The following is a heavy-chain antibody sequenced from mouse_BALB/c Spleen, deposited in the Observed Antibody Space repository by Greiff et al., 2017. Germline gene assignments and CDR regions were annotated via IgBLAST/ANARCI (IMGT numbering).Heavy chain of an antibody. V-gene: IGHV14-3*02. CDR2: IDPANGNT. D-gene: IGHD2-2*01. Sequence: VQLQQSGAELVKPGASVKLSCTASGFNIKDTYMHWVKQRPEQGLEWIGRIDPANGNTKYDPKFQGKATITADTSSNTAYLQLSSLTSEDTAVYYCAREGGYAHYYAMDYWGQGTSVTVSS. CDR3: AREGGYAHYYAMDY. CDR1: GFNIKDTY. J-gene: IGHJ4*01.